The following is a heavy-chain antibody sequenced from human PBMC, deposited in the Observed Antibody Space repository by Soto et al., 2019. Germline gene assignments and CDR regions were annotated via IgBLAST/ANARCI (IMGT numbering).Heavy chain of an antibody. Sequence: GGSLRLSCAASGFTFSSYGMHWVRQAPGKGLEWVAVMWYDGSNKYYADSVKGRFTISRDNSKNTLYLQMNSLRAEDTAVYYCATEVVAATEVLDYWGQGTLVTVSS. D-gene: IGHD2-15*01. J-gene: IGHJ4*02. V-gene: IGHV3-33*01. CDR2: MWYDGSNK. CDR1: GFTFSSYG. CDR3: ATEVVAATEVLDY.